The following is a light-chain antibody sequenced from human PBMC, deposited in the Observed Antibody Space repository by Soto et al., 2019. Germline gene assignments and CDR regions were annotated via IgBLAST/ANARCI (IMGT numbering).Light chain of an antibody. CDR2: DVD. J-gene: IGLJ1*01. CDR3: TSYTTSNTPPD. V-gene: IGLV2-14*03. CDR1: STDLRGYKF. Sequence: QSALTQPASVSGSPGQSVTVSCTGTSTDLRGYKFVSWYQQHPGKAPELVIFDVDNRPSGVSHRFSGSKSGNTASLTISGLQTEDEADYFCTSYTTSNTPPDFGSGTKLTVL.